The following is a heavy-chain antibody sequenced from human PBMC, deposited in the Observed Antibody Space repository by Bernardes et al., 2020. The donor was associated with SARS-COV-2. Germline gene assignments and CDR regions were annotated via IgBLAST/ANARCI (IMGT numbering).Heavy chain of an antibody. CDR2: IYYSGST. CDR3: GRFWSGFLPDY. CDR1: GGSISSYY. V-gene: IGHV4-59*01. D-gene: IGHD3-3*01. J-gene: IGHJ4*02. Sequence: SETLSLTCTVSGGSISSYYWSWIRQPPGKGLEWIGYIYYSGSTNYNPSLKSRVTISVDTSKNQFSLKLSSVTAADTAVYYCGRFWSGFLPDYWGQSTLVTVSS.